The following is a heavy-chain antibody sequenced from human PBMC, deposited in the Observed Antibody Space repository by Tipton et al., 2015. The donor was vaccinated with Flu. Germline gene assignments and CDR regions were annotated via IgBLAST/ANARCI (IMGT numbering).Heavy chain of an antibody. CDR1: GASISSTSYF. CDR2: MYHNGGT. CDR3: ARDRGWPASLDY. V-gene: IGHV4-39*07. Sequence: TLSLTCAVSGASISSTSYFWGWIRQPPGKGLEWIGTMYHNGGTYFNPSLQSRVTISVDTSRNQFSLNLKSVTAADTAVYYCARDRGWPASLDYWGQGILVTVSS. D-gene: IGHD3-10*01. J-gene: IGHJ4*02.